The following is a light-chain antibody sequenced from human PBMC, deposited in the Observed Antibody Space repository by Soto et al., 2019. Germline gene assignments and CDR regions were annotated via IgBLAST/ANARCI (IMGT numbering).Light chain of an antibody. Sequence: QCPLTQPSSVSASPGQSITISCTGTISDVGAYNYVSWYQQYPGKAPKLMIYEVTNRPSGVSNRFSGSKSGNTASLTISGLQPEDEADYYCNSYTPPTVVFGTRTKVTVL. V-gene: IGLV2-14*01. CDR3: NSYTPPTVV. CDR1: ISDVGAYNY. J-gene: IGLJ1*01. CDR2: EVT.